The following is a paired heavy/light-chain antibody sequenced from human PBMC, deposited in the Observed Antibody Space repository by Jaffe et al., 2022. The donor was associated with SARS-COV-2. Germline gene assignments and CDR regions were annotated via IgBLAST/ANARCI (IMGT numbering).Heavy chain of an antibody. V-gene: IGHV1-3*01. J-gene: IGHJ4*02. D-gene: IGHD3-3*02. CDR1: GYDCSIYA. CDR3: ARDLLADVPALLDY. CDR2: VSGANGVT. Sequence: QVQLVQSGAEVKKPGASVKVSCKASGYDCSIYAMQWVRQAPGQRPEWMGWVSGANGVTMYSQRFQGRLTLTWDTSANTAYMDLSSLSSADTAVYFCARDLLADVPALLDYWGQGTPVTVSS.
Light chain of an antibody. CDR3: QHYTAWPYT. J-gene: IGKJ2*01. V-gene: IGKV3-15*01. CDR2: DAS. CDR1: QSISSH. Sequence: EIVMTQSPATLSLSPGERATLSCRASQSISSHLVWYQQKPGQAPRLLIFDASTRATGIPARFTGSGSGTVFTLTISSLQSEDFAVYYCQHYTAWPYTFGQGTTLEIK.